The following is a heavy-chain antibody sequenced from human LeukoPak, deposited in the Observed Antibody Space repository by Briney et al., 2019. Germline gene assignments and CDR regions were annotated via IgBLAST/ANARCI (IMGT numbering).Heavy chain of an antibody. J-gene: IGHJ4*02. CDR1: GGSMSSYH. Sequence: SETLSLTCTVSGGSMSSYHWNWIRQPPGKRLEWIGDIYYSGSTNYNPSLKSRVTISVDTSKNQSSLKLSSVTAADTAVYYCARAADYDILTGYLYYFDYWGQGTRVTVSS. CDR3: ARAADYDILTGYLYYFDY. CDR2: IYYSGST. V-gene: IGHV4-59*01. D-gene: IGHD3-9*01.